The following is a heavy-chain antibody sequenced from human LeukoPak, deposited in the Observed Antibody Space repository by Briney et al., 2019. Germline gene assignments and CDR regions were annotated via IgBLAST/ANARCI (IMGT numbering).Heavy chain of an antibody. CDR2: IYYSGST. V-gene: IGHV4-39*01. Sequence: SETLSLTCTVSGGSISSSSYYWGWIRQPPGKGLEWIGSIYYSGSTYYNPSLKSRVTISVDTSKNQFSLKLSSVTAADTAVYYCARRLNYYDTEGDYWGQGTLVTVSS. J-gene: IGHJ4*02. CDR3: ARRLNYYDTEGDY. D-gene: IGHD3-22*01. CDR1: GGSISSSSYY.